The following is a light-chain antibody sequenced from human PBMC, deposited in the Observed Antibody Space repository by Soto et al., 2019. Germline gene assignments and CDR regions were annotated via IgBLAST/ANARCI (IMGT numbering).Light chain of an antibody. J-gene: IGKJ1*01. CDR2: HAS. CDR3: QQYSSYPWT. Sequence: DLQMTQSPSTLSASVGDRVTITCRASQSISEWLAWYQQKPGRAPKLLIYHASRLGTGVPSRFSGSGSGTEFTLTITSLQPDDFGTYYCQQYSSYPWTFGQGTKVDIK. V-gene: IGKV1-5*01. CDR1: QSISEW.